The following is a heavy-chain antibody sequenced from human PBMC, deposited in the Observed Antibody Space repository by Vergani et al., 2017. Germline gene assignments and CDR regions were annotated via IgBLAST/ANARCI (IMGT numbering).Heavy chain of an antibody. CDR2: INPNSGGT. CDR3: ARGRGVLVWFGEEGT. J-gene: IGHJ4*02. V-gene: IGHV1-2*02. D-gene: IGHD3-10*01. CDR1: GYTFTGYY. Sequence: QVQLVQSGAEVKKPGASVKVSCKASGYTFTGYYMHWVRQAPGQGLKWMGWINPNSGGTNYAQQFQGRVTMTRDTSISTAYMELSRLRSDATAVYYWARGRGVLVWFGEEGTWGQGTLVTVSS.